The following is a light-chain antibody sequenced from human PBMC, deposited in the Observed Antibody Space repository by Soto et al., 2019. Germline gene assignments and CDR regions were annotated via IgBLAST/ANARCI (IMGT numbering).Light chain of an antibody. V-gene: IGKV3-15*01. CDR2: GAS. CDR1: QGLNRN. J-gene: IGKJ1*01. CDR3: HEYNTWPWT. Sequence: ETVLTQSPATLSVSTGETATLSCTTSQGLNRNLAWYQQILGQAPRVLIYGASTRAAGIQARFSGSGSGTEFILTISSLQSEDFAVYYCHEYNTWPWTFGQGTKVDIK.